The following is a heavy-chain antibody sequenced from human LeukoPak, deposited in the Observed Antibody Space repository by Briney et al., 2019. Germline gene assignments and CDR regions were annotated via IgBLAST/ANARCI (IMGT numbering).Heavy chain of an antibody. J-gene: IGHJ5*02. D-gene: IGHD2-15*01. CDR2: IFPSGGEI. Sequence: GGSLRLSCAASGFTFSTFAMIWVRQPPGKGLEWVSSIFPSGGEIHYADSVRGRFTISRDNSKSTLSLQMNSLRAEDTAVYYCASEKDIVVVVAATNRTPPGFDPWGQGTLVTVSS. CDR3: ASEKDIVVVVAATNRTPPGFDP. CDR1: GFTFSTFA. V-gene: IGHV3-23*01.